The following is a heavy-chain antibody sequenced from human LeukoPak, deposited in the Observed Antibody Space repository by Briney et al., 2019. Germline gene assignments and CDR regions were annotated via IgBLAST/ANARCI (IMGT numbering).Heavy chain of an antibody. Sequence: GGSLRLSCAASGFTFSSYAMSWVRQAPGKGLEWVAIIWYDGSDKYYADSVKGRFTISRDNSKNTLYLQMNSLRAEDTAVYYCARSSGYYYTPLDYWGQGTLVTVSS. J-gene: IGHJ4*02. D-gene: IGHD3-22*01. CDR2: IWYDGSDK. CDR1: GFTFSSYA. V-gene: IGHV3-33*08. CDR3: ARSSGYYYTPLDY.